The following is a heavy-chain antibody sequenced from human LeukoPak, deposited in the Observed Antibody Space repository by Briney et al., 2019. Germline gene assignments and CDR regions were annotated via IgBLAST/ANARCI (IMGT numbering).Heavy chain of an antibody. J-gene: IGHJ6*03. D-gene: IGHD4-17*01. CDR3: ASYYGDYTLGYYYYYMDV. V-gene: IGHV1-69*13. Sequence: GASVKVSCKTSGGTFRNYGFTWVRQAPGQGLEWMGGIIPIFGTGKYAQKFQGRVTVIADEFTSTAYMELSSLRSEDTAVYYCASYYGDYTLGYYYYYMDVWGKGTTVTVSS. CDR2: IIPIFGTG. CDR1: GGTFRNYG.